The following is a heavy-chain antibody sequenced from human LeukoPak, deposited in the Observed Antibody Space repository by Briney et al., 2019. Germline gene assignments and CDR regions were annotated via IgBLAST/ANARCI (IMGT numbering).Heavy chain of an antibody. CDR3: ARSTAVSIAAAGTSSVGY. J-gene: IGHJ4*02. CDR1: GYTFTGYY. D-gene: IGHD6-13*01. V-gene: IGHV1-2*02. Sequence: GASVKVSCKASGYTFTGYYMHWVRQAPGQGLEWMGWINPNSGGTNYAQKFQGRVTMTRDTSISTACMELSRLRSDDTAVYYCARSTAVSIAAAGTSSVGYWGQGTLVTVSS. CDR2: INPNSGGT.